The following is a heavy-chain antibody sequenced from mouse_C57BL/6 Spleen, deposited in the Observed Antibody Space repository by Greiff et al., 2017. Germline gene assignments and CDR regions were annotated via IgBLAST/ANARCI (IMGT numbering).Heavy chain of an antibody. J-gene: IGHJ3*01. V-gene: IGHV14-4*01. D-gene: IGHD2-5*01. CDR1: GFNIKDDY. CDR3: TAAYYSNFEFAD. Sequence: VQLQQSGAELVRPGASVKLSCTASGFNIKDDYMHWVKQRPEQGLEWIGWIDPENGDTEYASKFQGKATIAADTSSNTAYLQLSSLTSEDTAVYYCTAAYYSNFEFADWGQGTLVTVSA. CDR2: IDPENGDT.